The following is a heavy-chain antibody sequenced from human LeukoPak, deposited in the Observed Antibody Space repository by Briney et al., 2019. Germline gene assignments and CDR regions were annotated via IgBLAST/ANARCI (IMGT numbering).Heavy chain of an antibody. Sequence: PGGSLRLSCAASGFTFSSYAMHWVRQAPGKGLEWVAVISYDGSNKYYADSVKGRFTISRDNSKNTLYLQMNSLRAEDTAVYYCARERTAAGPNDYWGQGTLVTVSS. D-gene: IGHD6-13*01. CDR3: ARERTAAGPNDY. J-gene: IGHJ4*02. V-gene: IGHV3-30-3*01. CDR2: ISYDGSNK. CDR1: GFTFSSYA.